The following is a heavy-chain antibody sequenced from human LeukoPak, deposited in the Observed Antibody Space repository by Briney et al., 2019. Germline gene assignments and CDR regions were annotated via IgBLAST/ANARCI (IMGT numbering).Heavy chain of an antibody. Sequence: GESLKISCKGSGYSFTNYWIGWVRQMPGKGLELMGIIFPGDSTTRYSPSFQGQFTISADKSISTAYLQWSSLKASDSAMYYCARSLYGSGSYSLVAYWGQGTLVTVSS. CDR1: GYSFTNYW. CDR3: ARSLYGSGSYSLVAY. CDR2: IFPGDSTT. D-gene: IGHD3-10*01. V-gene: IGHV5-51*01. J-gene: IGHJ4*02.